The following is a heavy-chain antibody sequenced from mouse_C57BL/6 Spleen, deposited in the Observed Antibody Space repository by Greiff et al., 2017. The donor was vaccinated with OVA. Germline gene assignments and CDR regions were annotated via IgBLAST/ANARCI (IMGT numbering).Heavy chain of an antibody. CDR1: GISITTGNYR. Sequence: DVKLVESGPGLVKPSQTVFLTCIVTGISITTGNYRWSWLRQFPGNKLEWIGYIYYSGTITYNPSLTSRTTITRDTPKNQFFLEMNSLTAEDTATYCCARDGRIAMDYWGQGTSVTVSS. CDR2: IYYSGTI. CDR3: ARDGRIAMDY. J-gene: IGHJ4*01. D-gene: IGHD3-1*01. V-gene: IGHV3-5*01.